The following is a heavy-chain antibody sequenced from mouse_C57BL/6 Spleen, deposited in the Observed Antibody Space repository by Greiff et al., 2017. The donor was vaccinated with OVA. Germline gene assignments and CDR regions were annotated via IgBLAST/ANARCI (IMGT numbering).Heavy chain of an antibody. D-gene: IGHD3-2*02. V-gene: IGHV1-64*01. Sequence: VQLQQPGAELVKPGASVKLSCKASGYTFTSYWMHWVKQRPGQGLEWIGMIHPNSGSTNSNEKFKSKATLTVDKSSSTAYMQLSSLTSEDSAVYYCARSSGYDAMDYWGQGTSVTVSS. J-gene: IGHJ4*01. CDR3: ARSSGYDAMDY. CDR2: IHPNSGST. CDR1: GYTFTSYW.